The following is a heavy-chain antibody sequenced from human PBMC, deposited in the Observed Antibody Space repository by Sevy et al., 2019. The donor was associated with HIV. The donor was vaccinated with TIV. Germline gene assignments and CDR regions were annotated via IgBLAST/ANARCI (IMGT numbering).Heavy chain of an antibody. Sequence: GGSLRLSCAASGFTFSSYSMNWVRQAPGKGLEWVSSISSSSSYIYYAYSVKGRFTISRDNAKNSPYLQMNSLRAEDTAVYYCARGGGYELTTPFDYWGQGTLVTVSS. J-gene: IGHJ4*02. D-gene: IGHD5-12*01. CDR1: GFTFSSYS. CDR3: ARGGGYELTTPFDY. V-gene: IGHV3-21*01. CDR2: ISSSSSYI.